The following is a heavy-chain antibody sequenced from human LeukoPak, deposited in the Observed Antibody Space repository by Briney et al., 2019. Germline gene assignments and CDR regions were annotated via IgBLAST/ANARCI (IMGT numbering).Heavy chain of an antibody. CDR2: IKSKTDGGTT. J-gene: IGHJ4*02. D-gene: IGHD3-16*01. V-gene: IGHV3-15*01. Sequence: PGGSLRLSCAVSGFTFSNAWMSWVRQAPGKGLEWVGRIKSKTDGGTTDYAAPVKGRFTISRDDSKNTLYLQMNSLKTEDTAVYYCTTDHYVWGSYAESDYWGQGTLVTVSS. CDR1: GFTFSNAW. CDR3: TTDHYVWGSYAESDY.